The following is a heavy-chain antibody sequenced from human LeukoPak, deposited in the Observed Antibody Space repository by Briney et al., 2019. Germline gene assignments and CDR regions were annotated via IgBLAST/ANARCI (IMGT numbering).Heavy chain of an antibody. CDR2: INHSGST. V-gene: IGHV4-34*01. D-gene: IGHD1-26*01. J-gene: IGHJ6*02. CDR1: GGSFSGYY. Sequence: SETLSLTCAVYGGSFSGYYWSWIRQPPGKGLEWIGEINHSGSTNYNPSLKSRVTISVDTSKSQFSLKLSSVTAADTAVYYCARGRGAPPHGYYYYGMDVWGQGTTVTVSS. CDR3: ARGRGAPPHGYYYYGMDV.